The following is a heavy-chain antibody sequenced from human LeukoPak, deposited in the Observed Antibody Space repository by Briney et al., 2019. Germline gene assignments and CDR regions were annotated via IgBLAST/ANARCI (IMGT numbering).Heavy chain of an antibody. Sequence: GGSLRLSCAASGFTFSSYAMSWVRQAPGKGLEWVAVISYDGSNKYYADSVKGRFTISRDNSKNTLYLQMNSLRAEDTAVYYCARDELVRLRFLEWPTYFDYWGQGTLVTVSS. CDR2: ISYDGSNK. J-gene: IGHJ4*02. CDR1: GFTFSSYA. D-gene: IGHD3-3*01. V-gene: IGHV3-30-3*01. CDR3: ARDELVRLRFLEWPTYFDY.